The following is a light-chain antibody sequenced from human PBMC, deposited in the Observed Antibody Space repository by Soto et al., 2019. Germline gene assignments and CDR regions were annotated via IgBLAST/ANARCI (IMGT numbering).Light chain of an antibody. CDR2: ASS. CDR3: LQDYSYPRT. J-gene: IGKJ1*01. CDR1: QHIGTE. V-gene: IGKV1-6*01. Sequence: AIQMTQSPSSLSASVGDRVTITCRASQHIGTELGWYQQKPGEAPELLIYASSILQSGVPSRFSGSGSGTDFTLTISSLQPEDFATYYCLQDYSYPRTFGQGTKVDIK.